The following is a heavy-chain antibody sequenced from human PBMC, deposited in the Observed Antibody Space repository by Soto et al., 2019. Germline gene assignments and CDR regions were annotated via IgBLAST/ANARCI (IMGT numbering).Heavy chain of an antibody. CDR2: ISASGETT. J-gene: IGHJ6*02. CDR1: GFTFNNYA. CDR3: ASRTVGVFMDV. V-gene: IGHV3-23*01. Sequence: QAGGSLRLSCAASGFTFNNYAMTWVRQAPGKGLEWVSGISASGETTYYADSVKGRFTISRDNSKNTLYLQMNSLRAEDTAVYYCASRTVGVFMDVWGQGTTVTVSS.